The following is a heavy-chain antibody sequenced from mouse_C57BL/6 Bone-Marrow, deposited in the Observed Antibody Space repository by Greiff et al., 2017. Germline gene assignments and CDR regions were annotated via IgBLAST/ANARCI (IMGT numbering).Heavy chain of an antibody. Sequence: VQLQQSGAELVRPGASVTLSCKASGYTFTDYEMHWVKQTPVHGLEWIGAIDPETGGTAYNQKFKGKAILTADKSSSTAYMELRSLTSEDSAVYYCTNGYLYYYAMDDWGQGTSVTVSS. CDR3: TNGYLYYYAMDD. D-gene: IGHD2-2*01. V-gene: IGHV1-15*01. CDR1: GYTFTDYE. CDR2: IDPETGGT. J-gene: IGHJ4*01.